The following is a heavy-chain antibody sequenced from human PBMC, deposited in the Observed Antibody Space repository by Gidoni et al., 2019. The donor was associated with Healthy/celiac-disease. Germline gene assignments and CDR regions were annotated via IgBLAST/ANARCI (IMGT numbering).Heavy chain of an antibody. CDR3: ASGGYGGYRDY. V-gene: IGHV3-33*01. Sequence: QVQLVESGGGVVQPGRSLRLSCAASRFTFSSYGMHWVRQAPGKGLEWVAVIWYDGSNKYYADSVKGRFTISRDNSKNTLYLQMNSLRAEDTAVYYCASGGYGGYRDYWGQGTLVTVSS. CDR1: RFTFSSYG. CDR2: IWYDGSNK. D-gene: IGHD5-12*01. J-gene: IGHJ4*02.